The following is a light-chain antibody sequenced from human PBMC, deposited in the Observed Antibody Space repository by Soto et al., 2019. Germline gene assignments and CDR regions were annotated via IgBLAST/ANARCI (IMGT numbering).Light chain of an antibody. CDR1: QRVNSNY. V-gene: IGKV3-20*01. Sequence: ELVLTQSPVTLSLSQGERATLSCRASQRVNSNYLAWYQQRPGQPPRLLISGASSRATDTPDRFSGSGSGTDFTLTIAGLEPADSAVYYCQQYSSSPITFGQGTRLEIK. CDR3: QQYSSSPIT. CDR2: GAS. J-gene: IGKJ5*01.